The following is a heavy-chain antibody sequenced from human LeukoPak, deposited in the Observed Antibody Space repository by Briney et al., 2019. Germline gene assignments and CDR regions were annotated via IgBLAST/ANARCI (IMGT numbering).Heavy chain of an antibody. CDR2: INPDSGDT. CDR3: ARVPIFRVVIMRRDDY. CDR1: GYTFTGFY. J-gene: IGHJ4*02. V-gene: IGHV1-2*02. Sequence: GASVKVSCKPSGYTFTGFYMHWVRQAPGQGLEWMGWINPDSGDTNYAQKFQGRVTMARDTSVSTVYMELSRLTSDDTAVYYCARVPIFRVVIMRRDDYWGQGTLVTVSS. D-gene: IGHD3-3*01.